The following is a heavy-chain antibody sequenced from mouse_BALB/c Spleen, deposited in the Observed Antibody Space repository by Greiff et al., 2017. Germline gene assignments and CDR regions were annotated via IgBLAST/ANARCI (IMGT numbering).Heavy chain of an antibody. V-gene: IGHV14-4*02. J-gene: IGHJ3*01. CDR1: GFNIKDYY. CDR3: NGLLGRAY. D-gene: IGHD4-1*01. CDR2: IDPENGDT. Sequence: EVKLQESGAELVRSGASVKLSCTASGFNIKDYYMHWVKQRPEQGLEWIGWIDPENGDTEYAPKFQGKATMTADTSSNTAYLQLSSLTSEDTAVYYCNGLLGRAYWGQGTLVTVSA.